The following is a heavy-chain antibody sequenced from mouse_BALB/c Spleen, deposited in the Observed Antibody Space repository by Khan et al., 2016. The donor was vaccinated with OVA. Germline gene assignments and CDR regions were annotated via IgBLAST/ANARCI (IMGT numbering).Heavy chain of an antibody. V-gene: IGHV1-77*01. CDR3: ARSNSFGYALAY. J-gene: IGHJ3*01. CDR2: ISPGSGAT. Sequence: QVQLKQSGAELARPGASVKLSCKASGYTFTDYYINWVKQRPGQGLEWIGEISPGSGATYYTARFKGKATLTADKSTSTADMQRSSLTYEASAVYFWARSNSFGYALAYWGQGTPVTVSA. CDR1: GYTFTDYY. D-gene: IGHD1-2*01.